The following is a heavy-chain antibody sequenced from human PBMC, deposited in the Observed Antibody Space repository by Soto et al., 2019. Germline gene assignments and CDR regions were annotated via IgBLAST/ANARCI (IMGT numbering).Heavy chain of an antibody. Sequence: SETLSLTCTVSGGSISSGGYYWSWIRQHPGKGLEWIGYIYYSGSTYYNPSLKSRVTISVDTSKNQFSLKLSSVTAADTAVYYCAREGQLELGWFDPWGQGTLVTVSS. CDR1: GGSISSGGYY. V-gene: IGHV4-31*03. J-gene: IGHJ5*02. D-gene: IGHD1-1*01. CDR2: IYYSGST. CDR3: AREGQLELGWFDP.